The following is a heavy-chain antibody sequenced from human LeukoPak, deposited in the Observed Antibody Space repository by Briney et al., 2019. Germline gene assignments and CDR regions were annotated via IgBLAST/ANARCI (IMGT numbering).Heavy chain of an antibody. V-gene: IGHV1-18*01. CDR1: GYTFTSYG. D-gene: IGHD3-3*01. CDR3: ARVVDYDFWSGYVDY. CDR2: ISAYNGNT. Sequence: ASVKVSCKASGYTFTSYGISWVRQAPGQGLEWMGWISAYNGNTNYAQKLQGRVTMTTDTSTSTAYMELRSLRSDNTAVYYCARVVDYDFWSGYVDYWGQGTLVTVSS. J-gene: IGHJ4*02.